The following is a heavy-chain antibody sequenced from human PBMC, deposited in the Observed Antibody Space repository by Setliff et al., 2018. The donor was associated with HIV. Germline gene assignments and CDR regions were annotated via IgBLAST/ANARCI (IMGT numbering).Heavy chain of an antibody. V-gene: IGHV4-34*01. CDR3: ARTSYNFWGGPDS. Sequence: ASETLSLTCAVYGGSFSSFYWNWIRQPPGKGLEWIGEISHSGSTNYNPSLKSRVTISLDTSKSQFSLKLTSVTAADTAIYYCARTSYNFWGGPDSWGQGTLVTVSS. D-gene: IGHD3-3*01. CDR1: GGSFSSFY. J-gene: IGHJ4*02. CDR2: ISHSGST.